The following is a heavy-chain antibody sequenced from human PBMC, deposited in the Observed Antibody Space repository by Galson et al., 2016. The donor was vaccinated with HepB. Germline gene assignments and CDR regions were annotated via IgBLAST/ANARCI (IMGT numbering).Heavy chain of an antibody. V-gene: IGHV3-33*01. J-gene: IGHJ4*02. Sequence: RLSCAVSGFSLTTFGMHWVRQTPGRGLEWVAVIWYDGSKTYYADSVRGRFTVSRDISKNTLFLQMNSLRAEDTALYYCTRDVGTSIDFWGQGTLVSVSS. D-gene: IGHD2-2*01. CDR2: IWYDGSKT. CDR1: GFSLTTFG. CDR3: TRDVGTSIDF.